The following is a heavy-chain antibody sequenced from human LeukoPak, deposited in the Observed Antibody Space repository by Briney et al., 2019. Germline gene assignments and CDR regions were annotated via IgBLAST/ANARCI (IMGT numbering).Heavy chain of an antibody. CDR2: ISSSGSTI. CDR1: GFTFSSYE. V-gene: IGHV3-48*03. J-gene: IGHJ5*02. D-gene: IGHD3-10*01. Sequence: GGSLRLSCAASGFTFSSYEMNWVRQAPGKGLEWVSYISSSGSTIYYADSVKGRFTISRDNAKNSLYLQMNSLRAEDTAVYYCAGGLTMVRGALRWFDPWGQGTLVTVSS. CDR3: AGGLTMVRGALRWFDP.